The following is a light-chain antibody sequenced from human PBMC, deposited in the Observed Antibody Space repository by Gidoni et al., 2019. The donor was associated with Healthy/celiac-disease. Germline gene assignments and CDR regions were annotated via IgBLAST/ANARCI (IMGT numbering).Light chain of an antibody. J-gene: IGKJ1*01. CDR1: QSISSW. CDR2: KAS. V-gene: IGKV1-5*03. Sequence: DIKMTHSPSTLSASVGDRVTTTCRASQSISSWLAWYQQKPGKAPKLLIYKASTLASGVPSRFSGSGSGTEFTLTISSLQPDDFATYYCQQYNSYWTFGQGTKVEIK. CDR3: QQYNSYWT.